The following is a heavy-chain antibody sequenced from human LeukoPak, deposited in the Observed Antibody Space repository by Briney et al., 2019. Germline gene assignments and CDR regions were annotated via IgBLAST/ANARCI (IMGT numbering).Heavy chain of an antibody. J-gene: IGHJ4*02. CDR1: GISLSNYA. CDR2: ISERGGST. Sequence: GGSLRLSCVVSGISLSNYAMTWVRQAPGKELEWVSYISERGGSTTYADSVKGRFTISRDTSLNTLYLQMTSLRAEDTAIYFCAKRGIVIRGILVIGYHQEAYHYDFWGQGVLVTVSS. V-gene: IGHV3-23*01. D-gene: IGHD3-10*01. CDR3: AKRGIVIRGILVIGYHQEAYHYDF.